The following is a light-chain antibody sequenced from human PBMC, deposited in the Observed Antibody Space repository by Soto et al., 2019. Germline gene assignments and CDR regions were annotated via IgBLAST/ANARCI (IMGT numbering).Light chain of an antibody. V-gene: IGKV1-5*03. Sequence: DIQMTQSPSTLSASIGDRVTITCRASQRLSIWLAWYQQKPGEAPKLLVFKASSLESGVPLRFSGSGSGTEFTLTISSLQPDDFATYYCQQYNSYPYTFGQGTKLEIK. CDR2: KAS. J-gene: IGKJ2*01. CDR1: QRLSIW. CDR3: QQYNSYPYT.